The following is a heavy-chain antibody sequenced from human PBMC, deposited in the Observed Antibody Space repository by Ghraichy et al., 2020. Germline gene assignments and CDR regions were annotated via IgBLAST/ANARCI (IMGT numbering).Heavy chain of an antibody. J-gene: IGHJ6*02. V-gene: IGHV3-7*01. Sequence: GESLNISCAASGFTFSSYWMSWVRQAPGKGLEWVANIKQDGSEKYYVDSVKGRFTISRDNAKNSLYLQMNSLRAEDMAVYYCARGGLRFLEWFYYYYGMDVWGQGTTVTVSS. CDR3: ARGGLRFLEWFYYYYGMDV. CDR1: GFTFSSYW. D-gene: IGHD3-3*01. CDR2: IKQDGSEK.